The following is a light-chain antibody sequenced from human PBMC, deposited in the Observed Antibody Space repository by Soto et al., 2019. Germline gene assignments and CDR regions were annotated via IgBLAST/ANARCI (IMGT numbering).Light chain of an antibody. Sequence: DIQMTQSPSTLSASIGDRVTITCRASQSISNWLAWYQQKPGKAPKVLIYKASIFESGVPSRFSGSGSGTEFTLTISSLQPDDFATYYCQQYNSYSWTFGQGTKVEIK. V-gene: IGKV1-5*03. CDR1: QSISNW. J-gene: IGKJ1*01. CDR3: QQYNSYSWT. CDR2: KAS.